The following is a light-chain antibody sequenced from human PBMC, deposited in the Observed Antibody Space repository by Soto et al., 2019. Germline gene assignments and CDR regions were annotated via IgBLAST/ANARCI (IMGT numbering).Light chain of an antibody. CDR3: QQCNSYSRT. V-gene: IGKV1-5*03. CDR1: QSISSW. CDR2: KAS. Sequence: DIQMTQSPSTLSASVGDRVTITCRASQSISSWLAWYQQKPGKAPKLLIYKASSLESGVPSRFSGSGSGTEFTLTISSLQPDVFATYYCQQCNSYSRTFCQGTKVDIK. J-gene: IGKJ1*01.